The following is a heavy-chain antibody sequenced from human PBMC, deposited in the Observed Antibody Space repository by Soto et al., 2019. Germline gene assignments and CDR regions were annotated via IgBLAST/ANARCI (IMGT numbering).Heavy chain of an antibody. J-gene: IGHJ6*04. CDR2: IQSGGPT. CDR1: GFTVSSKY. D-gene: IGHD2-15*01. V-gene: IGHV3-66*01. CDR3: ARDHVLCDGGRCYGVPLDV. Sequence: PGGSLRLSCAASGFTVSSKYMSWVRQAPGKGLEWVSLIQSGGPTYYADSVKGRFTISRDTSENTVHLHMDSLRAEDTAVYYCARDHVLCDGGRCYGVPLDVWGKGPTVTVSS.